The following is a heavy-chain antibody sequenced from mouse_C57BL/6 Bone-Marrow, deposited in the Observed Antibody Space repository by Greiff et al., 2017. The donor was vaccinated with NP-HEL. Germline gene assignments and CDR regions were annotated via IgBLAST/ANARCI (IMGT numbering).Heavy chain of an antibody. J-gene: IGHJ3*01. CDR1: GYTFTEYT. V-gene: IGHV1-62-2*01. Sequence: VQLQESGAELVKPGASVKLSCKASGYTFTEYTIHWVKQRSGQGLEWIGWFYPGSGSIKYNEKFKDKATLTADKSSSTVYMDLSILTSEDSAVYFCARHWSPYYYGSPWFAYWGQGTLVTVSA. CDR2: FYPGSGSI. CDR3: ARHWSPYYYGSPWFAY. D-gene: IGHD1-1*01.